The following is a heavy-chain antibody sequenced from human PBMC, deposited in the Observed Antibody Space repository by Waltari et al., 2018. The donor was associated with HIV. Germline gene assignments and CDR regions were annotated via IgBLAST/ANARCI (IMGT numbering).Heavy chain of an antibody. CDR3: ARGTNWNGHHFYYGLDV. D-gene: IGHD1-20*01. V-gene: IGHV4-34*02. Sequence: QVHLQQWGAGLLTPSETLSLTCAVYGTYLSGYAWTWVRQTPGKGLQWVGEITHTGTRKYNPSLMSRVTISVDTSKNQFSLKMTSMGAADAAIYYCARGTNWNGHHFYYGLDVWGQGTTVSVSS. J-gene: IGHJ6*02. CDR2: ITHTGTR. CDR1: GTYLSGYA.